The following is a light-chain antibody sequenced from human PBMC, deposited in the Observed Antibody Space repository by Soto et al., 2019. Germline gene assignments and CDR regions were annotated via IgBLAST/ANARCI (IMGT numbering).Light chain of an antibody. Sequence: EIVLTQSPGTLSLSPGERATLSCRASQSVRSTYLAWYQQKPGQAPRLLIHGASSRATGIPDRFSGSGSGTDFTLTISRLEPEDFAVYYCQQYGSSLSITLGQGTRLVIK. J-gene: IGKJ5*01. V-gene: IGKV3-20*01. CDR3: QQYGSSLSIT. CDR2: GAS. CDR1: QSVRSTY.